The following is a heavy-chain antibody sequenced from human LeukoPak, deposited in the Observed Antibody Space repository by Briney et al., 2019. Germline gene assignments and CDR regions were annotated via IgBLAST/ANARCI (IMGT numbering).Heavy chain of an antibody. CDR1: GFTFSSYA. CDR2: ISNDGINK. V-gene: IGHV3-30*04. Sequence: GGSLRLSCAASGFTFSSYAMHWVRQAPGKGLEWVAVISNDGINKYYADSVKGRFTISRDNSENTLYLQMNSLRAEDTAVYYCARGSYYDLTYYFDYWGQGTLVTVSS. CDR3: ARGSYYDLTYYFDY. J-gene: IGHJ4*02. D-gene: IGHD3-10*01.